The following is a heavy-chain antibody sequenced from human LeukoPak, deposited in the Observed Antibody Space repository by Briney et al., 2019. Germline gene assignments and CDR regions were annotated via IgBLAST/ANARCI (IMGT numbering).Heavy chain of an antibody. D-gene: IGHD6-13*01. Sequence: GRSLRLSCAASGFTFSSYGMHWVRQAPGKGLEWVAVISYDGSNKYYADSVKGRFTISRDNSKNTLYLQMNSLRAEDAAVYYCARDTPNPYSSSWYGGSYWGQGTLVTVSS. CDR3: ARDTPNPYSSSWYGGSY. V-gene: IGHV3-30*03. CDR1: GFTFSSYG. J-gene: IGHJ4*02. CDR2: ISYDGSNK.